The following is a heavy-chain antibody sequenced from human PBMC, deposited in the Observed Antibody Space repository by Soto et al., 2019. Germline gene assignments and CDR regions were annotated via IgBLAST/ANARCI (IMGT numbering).Heavy chain of an antibody. D-gene: IGHD3-16*01. CDR2: VYHNENT. Sequence: PSETLSLTCTVSGGSINDFAYYWGWIRQPPGKGLEWIGTVYHNENTYYNPSLKSRVTISVDTAKNQFSLNLRSVTAADTAIYFCARRERYYGSPGWFDPWGQGALVTVSS. CDR3: ARRERYYGSPGWFDP. CDR1: GGSINDFAYY. J-gene: IGHJ5*02. V-gene: IGHV4-39*01.